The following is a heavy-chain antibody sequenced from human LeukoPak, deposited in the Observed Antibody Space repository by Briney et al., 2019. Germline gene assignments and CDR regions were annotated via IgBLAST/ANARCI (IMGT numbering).Heavy chain of an antibody. CDR2: ISGSGGST. CDR3: AKRYCSSTSCYNFDG. J-gene: IGHJ4*02. CDR1: GFTFSSYA. Sequence: GGSLRLSCAASGFTFSSYAMSWVRQAPGKGLEWVSAISGSGGSTYYADSVKGRFTISRDNSKNTLYLQMNSLRAEDTAVYYCAKRYCSSTSCYNFDGWGQGTLVTVSS. V-gene: IGHV3-23*01. D-gene: IGHD2-2*02.